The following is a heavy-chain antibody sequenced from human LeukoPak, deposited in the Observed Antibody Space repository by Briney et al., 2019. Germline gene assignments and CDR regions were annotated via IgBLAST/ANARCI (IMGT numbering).Heavy chain of an antibody. Sequence: GGSLRLSCAASGFTFSSYAMSWVRQAPGKGLEWVSAISGSGGSTYYADSVKGRLPISRDNSKNTLYLQMNSLRAEDTGVYYCAKAEYSSNYGMDVWGQGTTVTVSS. V-gene: IGHV3-23*01. CDR1: GFTFSSYA. D-gene: IGHD6-6*01. CDR2: ISGSGGST. CDR3: AKAEYSSNYGMDV. J-gene: IGHJ6*02.